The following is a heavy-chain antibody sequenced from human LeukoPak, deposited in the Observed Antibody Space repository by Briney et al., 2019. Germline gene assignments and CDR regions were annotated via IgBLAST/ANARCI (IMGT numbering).Heavy chain of an antibody. J-gene: IGHJ4*02. CDR2: ISYDGGNT. Sequence: GGSLRLSCAASGFTFSSNAIHWVRQAPGKGLEWVAEISYDGGNTYYADSVKGRFTISRDNSKHTLYLQMNSLRAEDTAVYYCAKEGTGIHFDYWGQGTLVTVSS. CDR3: AKEGTGIHFDY. V-gene: IGHV3-30-3*01. D-gene: IGHD1-1*01. CDR1: GFTFSSNA.